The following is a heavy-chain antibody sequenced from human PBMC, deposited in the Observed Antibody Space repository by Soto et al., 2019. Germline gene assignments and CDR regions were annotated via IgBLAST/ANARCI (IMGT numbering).Heavy chain of an antibody. Sequence: EVQLLESGGGLLQPGGSLRLSCAASGVTFSSYAMSWVRQAPGKGLEWVSAISGSGCSTYYADSVKGRFTISRDNSKNPLYLQMNTLRAEDTAVYYCAKRRGSSIPEDYFDYWGQGTLVTVSS. V-gene: IGHV3-23*01. J-gene: IGHJ4*02. CDR2: ISGSGCST. CDR3: AKRRGSSIPEDYFDY. CDR1: GVTFSSYA. D-gene: IGHD2-21*01.